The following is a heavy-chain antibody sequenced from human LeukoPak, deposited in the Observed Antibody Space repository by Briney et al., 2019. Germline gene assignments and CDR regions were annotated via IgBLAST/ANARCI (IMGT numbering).Heavy chain of an antibody. D-gene: IGHD6-13*01. CDR3: ARDLAAGTGGFDY. V-gene: IGHV4-34*01. Sequence: SETLSLTCAVYGGSFNGFYWSWIGQPPGKGLEWIGEINHSGSTNYNPSLKSRVTISVDTSKNQFSLKLSSVTAADTAVYYCARDLAAGTGGFDYWSQGTLVTVSS. CDR2: INHSGST. J-gene: IGHJ4*02. CDR1: GGSFNGFY.